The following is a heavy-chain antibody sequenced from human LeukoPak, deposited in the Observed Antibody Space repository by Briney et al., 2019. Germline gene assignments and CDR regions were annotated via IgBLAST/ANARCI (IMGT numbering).Heavy chain of an antibody. CDR2: IGGSGDNI. D-gene: IGHD5/OR15-5a*01. J-gene: IGHJ4*02. CDR1: GFMFSGYG. Sequence: PGGSLRLSCAVSGFMFSGYGMSWVRQAPGKGLEWVSGIGGSGDNINYADSVKGRFTISRDNSKNTLYLQMNSLRPEDTAVYYCTRDAVAYSSVYGAGKYFDDWGQGTLVIVSS. CDR3: TRDAVAYSSVYGAGKYFDD. V-gene: IGHV3-23*01.